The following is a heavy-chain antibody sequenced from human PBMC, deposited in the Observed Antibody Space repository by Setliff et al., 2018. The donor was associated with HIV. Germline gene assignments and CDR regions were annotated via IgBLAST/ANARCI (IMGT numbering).Heavy chain of an antibody. D-gene: IGHD6-19*01. V-gene: IGHV4-39*07. CDR2: VYYSGSS. CDR1: GGSISSSGPGYY. Sequence: PSETLSLTCTVSGGSISSSGPGYYWGWVRQAPGGGLEWIGSVYYSGSSKNTPSLKSRVTISVDTPKNEFSLKLSSMTAADTAVYYCARGIAVAGPYFDYWGQGTLVTVSS. CDR3: ARGIAVAGPYFDY. J-gene: IGHJ4*02.